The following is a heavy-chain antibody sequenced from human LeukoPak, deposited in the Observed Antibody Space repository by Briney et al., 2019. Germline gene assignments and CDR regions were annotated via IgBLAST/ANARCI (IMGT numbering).Heavy chain of an antibody. D-gene: IGHD2-15*01. CDR2: IRYDGSNK. V-gene: IGHV3-30*02. Sequence: PGGSLRLSCAASGFTFSSYGMHWVRQAPGKGLEWVAFIRYDGSNKYYAESVKGRFTISRDNSKNTLYLQMNSLRAEDTAVYYCAKPVQRYCSGGSCYASYFDYWGQGTLVTVSS. J-gene: IGHJ4*02. CDR3: AKPVQRYCSGGSCYASYFDY. CDR1: GFTFSSYG.